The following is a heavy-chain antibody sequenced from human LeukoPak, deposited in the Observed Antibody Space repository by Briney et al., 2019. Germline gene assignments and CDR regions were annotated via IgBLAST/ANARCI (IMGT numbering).Heavy chain of an antibody. CDR3: ARGPNYSMDV. Sequence: GGSLRLSCKASGFIFSNYAMRWVRQAPGRGLEWVSSISASGGRTYYADSVQGRFTISRENAKNSLYLQMNSLRAGDTAVYYCARGPNYSMDVWGQGTTVTVSS. J-gene: IGHJ6*02. CDR2: ISASGGRT. V-gene: IGHV3-23*01. CDR1: GFIFSNYA.